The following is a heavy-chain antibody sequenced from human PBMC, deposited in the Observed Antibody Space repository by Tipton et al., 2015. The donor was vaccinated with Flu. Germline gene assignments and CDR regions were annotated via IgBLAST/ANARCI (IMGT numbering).Heavy chain of an antibody. CDR2: IYHSGST. J-gene: IGHJ4*02. V-gene: IGHV4-38-2*01. CDR3: ARVLVAGTGPLFDY. CDR1: GYSISSGYY. D-gene: IGHD6-19*01. Sequence: PGLVKPSETLSLTCAVSGYSISSGYYWGWIRQPPGKGLEWIGSIYHSGSTYYNPSLKSRVTISVDTSKNQFSLKLSSVTAADTAVYYCARVLVAGTGPLFDYWGQGTLVTVSS.